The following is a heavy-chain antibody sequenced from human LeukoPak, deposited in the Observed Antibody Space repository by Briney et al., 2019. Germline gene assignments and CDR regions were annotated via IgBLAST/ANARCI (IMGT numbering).Heavy chain of an antibody. CDR3: ARGFIVATIHLDY. D-gene: IGHD5-12*01. CDR2: IYYSGST. CDR1: GGSISSYY. J-gene: IGHJ4*02. Sequence: SETLSLTRTVSGGSISSYYWSWLRQPPGKGLEWIGYIYYSGSTNYNPSLKSRVTISVDTSKNQFSLKLSSVTAADTAVYYCARGFIVATIHLDYWGQGTLVTVSS. V-gene: IGHV4-59*01.